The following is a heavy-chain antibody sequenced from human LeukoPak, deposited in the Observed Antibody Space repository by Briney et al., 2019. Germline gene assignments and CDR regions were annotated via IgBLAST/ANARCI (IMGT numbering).Heavy chain of an antibody. Sequence: GGSLRLSCAASGFTFSSYWMHWVRQAPGKGLVWVSRINSDGSSTSYADSVKGRFTISRDNAKNTLYLQMNSLRAEDTAVYYCARGASGSYYVDYWGQGILVTVSS. CDR2: INSDGSST. V-gene: IGHV3-74*01. CDR1: GFTFSSYW. J-gene: IGHJ4*02. CDR3: ARGASGSYYVDY. D-gene: IGHD1-26*01.